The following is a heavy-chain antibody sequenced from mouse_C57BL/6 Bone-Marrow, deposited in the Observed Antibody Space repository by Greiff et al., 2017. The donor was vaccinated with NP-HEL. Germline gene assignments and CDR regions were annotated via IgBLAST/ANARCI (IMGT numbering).Heavy chain of an antibody. D-gene: IGHD2-2*01. CDR3: ARNGYGGFAY. J-gene: IGHJ3*01. CDR1: GFSLTSYG. CDR2: IWSGGST. V-gene: IGHV2-2*01. Sequence: VQLQQSGPGLVQPSQSLSITCTVSGFSLTSYGVHWVRQSPGKGLEWLGVIWSGGSTDYNAAFISRLSISKDNSKSQVFFKMNSQQADDTAIYYCARNGYGGFAYGGQGTLVTVSA.